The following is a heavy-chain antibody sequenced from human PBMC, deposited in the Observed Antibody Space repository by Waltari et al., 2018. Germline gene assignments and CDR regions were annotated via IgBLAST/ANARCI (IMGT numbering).Heavy chain of an antibody. Sequence: QVQLQQWGAGLLKPSETLSLTCAVYGGSFSGYYWSWIRQPPGKGLEWIGEINHSGSTNYNPSLKSRVTISVDTSKNQFSLKLSSVTAADTAVYYCARGASGYVFDAFDIWGQGTMVTVSS. J-gene: IGHJ3*02. CDR3: ARGASGYVFDAFDI. D-gene: IGHD5-12*01. CDR2: INHSGST. CDR1: GGSFSGYY. V-gene: IGHV4-34*01.